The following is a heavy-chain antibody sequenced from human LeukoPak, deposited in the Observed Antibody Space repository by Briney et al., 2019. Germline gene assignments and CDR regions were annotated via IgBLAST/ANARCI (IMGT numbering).Heavy chain of an antibody. CDR2: ISSDGSNK. CDR1: GFTFRTYA. D-gene: IGHD2-15*01. Sequence: PGGSLRLSCAGSGFTFRTYAMHWVRQAPGKGLEWVTIISSDGSNKYYADSVKGRFTISRDNSKNTLYLEMNGLRAEDTAMYYCAKNRYCSGNTCFKDAFDIWGQGTMVTVSS. J-gene: IGHJ3*02. CDR3: AKNRYCSGNTCFKDAFDI. V-gene: IGHV3-30*07.